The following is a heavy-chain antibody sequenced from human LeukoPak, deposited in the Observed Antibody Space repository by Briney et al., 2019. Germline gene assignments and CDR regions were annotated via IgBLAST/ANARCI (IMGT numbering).Heavy chain of an antibody. CDR1: GFTFSSYA. CDR3: AKVGLPYSGYFDY. Sequence: GGSLRLSCAASGFTFSSYAMHWVRQAPGKGLEWVSGISWNSGSIGYADSVKGRFTISRDNAKNSLYLQMNSLRAEDTALYYCAKVGLPYSGYFDYWGQGTLVTVSS. D-gene: IGHD2-15*01. CDR2: ISWNSGSI. J-gene: IGHJ4*02. V-gene: IGHV3-9*01.